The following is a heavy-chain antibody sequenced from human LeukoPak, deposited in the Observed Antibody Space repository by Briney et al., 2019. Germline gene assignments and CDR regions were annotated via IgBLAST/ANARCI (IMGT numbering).Heavy chain of an antibody. CDR3: ARLGGYSSAWYFDY. J-gene: IGHJ4*02. D-gene: IGHD6-19*01. CDR1: GGSISSSSYY. Sequence: SETLSLTCTVSGGSISSSSYYWGWIRQPPGKGLEWIGSIYYSGSTYYNPSLKSRVTISVHTSKNQFSLKLSSVTAADTAVYYCARLGGYSSAWYFDYWGRGTLVTVSS. V-gene: IGHV4-39*07. CDR2: IYYSGST.